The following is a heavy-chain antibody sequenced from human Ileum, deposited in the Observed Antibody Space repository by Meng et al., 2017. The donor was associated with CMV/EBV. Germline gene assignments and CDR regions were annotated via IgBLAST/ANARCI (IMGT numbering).Heavy chain of an antibody. Sequence: QLPGSGAGPVKPSETLSLTCTGSGGSISRSTYYWGWIRQPPGKGLEWIGSIYSTGSTYYNPSLKSRLTISIDTSNNQFSLKLTSMTAADTAVYYCARGVYSYDASWGQGTLVTVSS. V-gene: IGHV4-39*07. CDR1: GGSISRSTYY. J-gene: IGHJ4*02. D-gene: IGHD5-18*01. CDR3: ARGVYSYDAS. CDR2: IYSTGST.